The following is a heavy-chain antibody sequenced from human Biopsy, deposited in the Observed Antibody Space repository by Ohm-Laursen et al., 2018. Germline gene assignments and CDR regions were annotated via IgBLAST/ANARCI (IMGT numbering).Heavy chain of an antibody. CDR3: ARDRDRRGWFDP. CDR2: IYYTGST. D-gene: IGHD1-14*01. V-gene: IGHV4-59*12. CDR1: RDSISNYY. J-gene: IGHJ5*02. Sequence: SETLSLTCIVSRDSISNYYWTWIRQSPGKGLEWIGYIYYTGSTNYNPSVKSRVTISVDTSKNKFSLRVSSVTAADTAVYYCARDRDRRGWFDPWGQGTLVTVSS.